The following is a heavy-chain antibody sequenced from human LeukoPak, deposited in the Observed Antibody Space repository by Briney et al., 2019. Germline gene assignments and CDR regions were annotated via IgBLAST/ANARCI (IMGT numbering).Heavy chain of an antibody. CDR1: GGSISSYY. D-gene: IGHD6-19*01. J-gene: IGHJ4*02. CDR3: ARAGSGWSFDY. V-gene: IGHV4-59*01. CDR2: NSYSGNT. Sequence: AETLSLTCTVSGGSISSYYWTWMRQPPGKGLEWIGYNSYSGNTNYNPSLKGRVTISVDMSKNQFSLKLNSVTATDTAVYYCARAGSGWSFDYWGQGTLVTVSS.